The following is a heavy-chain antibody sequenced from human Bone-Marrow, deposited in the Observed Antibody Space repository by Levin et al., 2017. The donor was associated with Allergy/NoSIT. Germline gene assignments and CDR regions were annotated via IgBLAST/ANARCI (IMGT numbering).Heavy chain of an antibody. Sequence: GESLKISCAASGFTFSDYYMSWIRQAPGKGLEWVSYISSSGSTIYYADSVKGRFTISRDNAKNSLYLQMNSLRAEDTAVYYCARDRGPIVGATSNLMVVAFDIWGQGTMVTVSS. CDR3: ARDRGPIVGATSNLMVVAFDI. J-gene: IGHJ3*02. CDR2: ISSSGSTI. D-gene: IGHD1-26*01. V-gene: IGHV3-11*01. CDR1: GFTFSDYY.